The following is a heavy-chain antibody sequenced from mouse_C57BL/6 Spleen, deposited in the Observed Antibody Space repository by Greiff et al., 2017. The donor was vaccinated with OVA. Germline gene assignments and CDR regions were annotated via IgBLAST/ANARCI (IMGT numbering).Heavy chain of an antibody. CDR1: GYTFTSYW. CDR2: IYPSDSET. V-gene: IGHV1-61*01. D-gene: IGHD2-1*01. J-gene: IGHJ2*01. CDR3: ARSLPYGNFGC. Sequence: VQLQQPGAELVRPGSSVKLSCKASGYTFTSYWMDWVKQRPGQGLEWIGNIYPSDSETHYNQKFKDKATLTVDKSSSTAYMQLSSLTSEDSAVYYCARSLPYGNFGCWGQGTTLTVAS.